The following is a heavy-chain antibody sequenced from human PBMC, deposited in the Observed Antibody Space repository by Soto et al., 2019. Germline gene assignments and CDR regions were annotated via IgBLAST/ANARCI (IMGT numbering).Heavy chain of an antibody. Sequence: PGGSLRLSCAAAGFTFSSYAMSWVRQDPGKGLEWVSAISGSGGSTYYADSVKGRFTISRDNSKNTLYLQMNSLRAEDTAVYYCAKGVRYSSWYHLTGYYFDYWGQGTLVTVS. D-gene: IGHD6-13*01. CDR3: AKGVRYSSWYHLTGYYFDY. CDR1: GFTFSSYA. V-gene: IGHV3-23*01. CDR2: ISGSGGST. J-gene: IGHJ4*02.